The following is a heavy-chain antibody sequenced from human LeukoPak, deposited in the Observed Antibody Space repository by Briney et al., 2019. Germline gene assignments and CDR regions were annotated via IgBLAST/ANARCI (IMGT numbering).Heavy chain of an antibody. D-gene: IGHD3-16*01. J-gene: IGHJ3*02. CDR2: IKKDGSEK. CDR3: ARDFYDYVWGSYMEDAFDI. V-gene: IGHV3-7*01. CDR1: EFTFSTYW. Sequence: GGSLRLSCAASEFTFSTYWMSWVRQAPGKGLEWVADIKKDGSEKYYADSVKGRFTISRDNAKNSLYLQMNSLRAEDTAVYYCARDFYDYVWGSYMEDAFDIWGQGTMVTVSS.